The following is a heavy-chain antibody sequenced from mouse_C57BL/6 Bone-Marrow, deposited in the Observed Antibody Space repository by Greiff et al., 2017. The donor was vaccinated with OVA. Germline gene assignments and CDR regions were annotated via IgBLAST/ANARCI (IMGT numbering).Heavy chain of an antibody. CDR1: GFTFSDYY. CDR2: INYDGSST. Sequence: EVQLVESEGGLVQPGSSMKLSCTASGFTFSDYYMAWVRQVPEKGLEWVANINYDGSSTYYLDSLKGRFIISRANAKNILYLQMSSLNSEDTATYFCARAYYSSSYFDYWGQGTTLTVSA. CDR3: ARAYYSSSYFDY. V-gene: IGHV5-16*01. J-gene: IGHJ2*01. D-gene: IGHD2-5*01.